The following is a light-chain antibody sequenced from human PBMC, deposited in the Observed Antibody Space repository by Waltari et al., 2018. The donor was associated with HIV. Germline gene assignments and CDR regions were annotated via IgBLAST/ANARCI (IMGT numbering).Light chain of an antibody. CDR1: QSVSSND. CDR3: QQYGSSPRT. J-gene: IGKJ2*01. Sequence: EIVLTQFPGTLSLSPGERATLSCRASQSVSSNDLAWYQQKPGQAPRPFIYGTSSRATGIPDRFSGSGSGTDFTLTISRLEPEDFAVYYCQQYGSSPRTFGQGTKLEIK. V-gene: IGKV3-20*01. CDR2: GTS.